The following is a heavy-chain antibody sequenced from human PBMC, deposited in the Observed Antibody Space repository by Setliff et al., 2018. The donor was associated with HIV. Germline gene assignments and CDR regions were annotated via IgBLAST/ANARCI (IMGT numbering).Heavy chain of an antibody. CDR1: GYTFTSYD. D-gene: IGHD3-10*01. Sequence: ASVKVSCKASGYTFTSYDINWVRQATGQGLEWMGWMNPNSGNTGYAQKFQGRVTMTRNTSISTAYMELSSLRSADTAVYYCARAGSIRLHYYYGMDVWGQGTTVTVSS. CDR2: MNPNSGNT. V-gene: IGHV1-8*02. J-gene: IGHJ6*02. CDR3: ARAGSIRLHYYYGMDV.